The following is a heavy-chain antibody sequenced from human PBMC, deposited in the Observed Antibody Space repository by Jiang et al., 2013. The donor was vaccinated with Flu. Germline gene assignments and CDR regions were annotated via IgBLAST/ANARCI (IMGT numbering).Heavy chain of an antibody. V-gene: IGHV4-39*01. D-gene: IGHD3-10*01. Sequence: YWGWIRQPPGKGLEWIGSIYYSGSAYNNPSLESRVAISVDRSKNQFFLRLTSVTAADTAVYYCARHSYGSGSFSKRRGDSFDIWGQGTMVTVSS. CDR1: Y. J-gene: IGHJ3*02. CDR2: IYYSGSA. CDR3: ARHSYGSGSFSKRRGDSFDI.